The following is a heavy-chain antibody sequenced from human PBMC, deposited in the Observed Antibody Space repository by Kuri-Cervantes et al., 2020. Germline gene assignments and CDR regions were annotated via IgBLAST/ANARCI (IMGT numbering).Heavy chain of an antibody. Sequence: SETLSLTCTVSGGSISSSGYYWGWIRQPPGKGLEWIGSIYHSGCTYYNPSLKSRVTISVDKSKNHFSLKLSSVTAADTAVYYCAEHRGYYDSSCYLIGLFDPGCQGTLVTVSS. J-gene: IGHJ5*02. D-gene: IGHD3-22*01. V-gene: IGHV4-39*07. CDR2: IYHSGCT. CDR1: GGSISSSGYY. CDR3: AEHRGYYDSSCYLIGLFDP.